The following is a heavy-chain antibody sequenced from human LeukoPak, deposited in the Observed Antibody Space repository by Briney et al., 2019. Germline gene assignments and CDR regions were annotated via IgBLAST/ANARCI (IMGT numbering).Heavy chain of an antibody. V-gene: IGHV3-7*01. D-gene: IGHD5-18*01. J-gene: IGHJ4*02. Sequence: GRSLRLSCAASRFTFGSSWMTSVHQAPGKGLEWVANIKPDGREKNYVDSVKVRFTISRDNAKNSLYLQINSLRAEDTAVYYCFFFKQKTAYEIHDYWGQGTLVTVSS. CDR1: RFTFGSSW. CDR3: FFFKQKTAYEIHDY. CDR2: IKPDGREK.